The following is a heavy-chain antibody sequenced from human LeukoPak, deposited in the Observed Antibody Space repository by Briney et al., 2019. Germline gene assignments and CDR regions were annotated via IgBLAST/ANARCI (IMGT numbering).Heavy chain of an antibody. V-gene: IGHV4-59*01. J-gene: IGHJ3*02. Sequence: SETLSLTCTVSGVSNSSYYWSWIRQPPGKGLEWIGHISDSGDTNYNPSLKSRVTISVDTSKKQFSLKLSSVTTADTAVYYCARDSYYDTSGYFNDTFDMWGQGTLVTVSS. CDR3: ARDSYYDTSGYFNDTFDM. CDR1: GVSNSSYY. D-gene: IGHD3-22*01. CDR2: ISDSGDT.